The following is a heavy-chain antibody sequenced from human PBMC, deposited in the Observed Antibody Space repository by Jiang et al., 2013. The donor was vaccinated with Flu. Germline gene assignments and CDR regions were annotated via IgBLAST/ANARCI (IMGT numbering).Heavy chain of an antibody. J-gene: IGHJ4*02. CDR1: GYSFSAYS. Sequence: GYSFSAYSMHWCAGPRTRGLSGWGGSTPANDNTKYSQNFQGRVTIIRDTSASIVYMELSSLRSEDTAVYFCARGFGTSRPIDYWGQGTLVTVSS. CDR2: STPANDNT. D-gene: IGHD3-16*01. CDR3: ARGFGTSRPIDY. V-gene: IGHV1-3*01.